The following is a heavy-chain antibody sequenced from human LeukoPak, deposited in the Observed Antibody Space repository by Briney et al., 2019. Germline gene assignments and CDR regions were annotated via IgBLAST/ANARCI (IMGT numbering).Heavy chain of an antibody. CDR1: GGSFSGYY. J-gene: IGHJ4*02. D-gene: IGHD1-26*01. CDR2: INHSGST. V-gene: IGHV4-34*01. Sequence: SETLSLTCAVYGGSFSGYYWSWIRQPPGKGLEWIGEINHSGSTNYNPSLKSRVTISVDTSKNQFSLKLSSVTAADTAVYYCAGPSSWELLNWGQGTLVTVSS. CDR3: AGPSSWELLN.